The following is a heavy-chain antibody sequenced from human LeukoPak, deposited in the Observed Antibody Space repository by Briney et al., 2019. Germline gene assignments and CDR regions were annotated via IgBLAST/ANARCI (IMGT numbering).Heavy chain of an antibody. CDR1: GFTFSSYE. CDR2: ISISGNTI. Sequence: GGSLRLSCAASGFTFSSYEMNWVRQAPGKGLEWVSYISISGNTIYCADSVKGRFTISRDNAKNSLYLQMNSLRAEDTAVYFCAGDLLGVVTAKGGQGTLVTVSS. CDR3: AGDLLGVVTAK. J-gene: IGHJ4*02. D-gene: IGHD2-21*02. V-gene: IGHV3-48*03.